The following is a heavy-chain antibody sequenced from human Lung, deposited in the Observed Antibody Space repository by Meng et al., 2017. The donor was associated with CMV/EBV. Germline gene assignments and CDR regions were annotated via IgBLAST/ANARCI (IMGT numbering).Heavy chain of an antibody. V-gene: IGHV1-18*01. J-gene: IGHJ3*02. CDR3: ASGSWVGVFDI. CDR2: ISAYNGNT. D-gene: IGHD2-15*01. Sequence: ASVKVSCKASGYTFTSYGISWVRQAPGQGLEWMGWISAYNGNTNYAQKLQGRVTMTTDTSTSTDYMELRSLRSDDTAVYYCASGSWVGVFDIWGQGTMVTVSS. CDR1: GYTFTSYG.